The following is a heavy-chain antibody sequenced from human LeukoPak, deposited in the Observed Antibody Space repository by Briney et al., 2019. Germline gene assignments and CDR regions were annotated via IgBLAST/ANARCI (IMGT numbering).Heavy chain of an antibody. CDR3: ARDVNWGGNYYYYMDV. D-gene: IGHD7-27*01. J-gene: IGHJ6*03. V-gene: IGHV3-20*04. CDR1: GFTFDDYG. Sequence: GGSLRLSCAASGFTFDDYGMSWVRQAPGKGLEWASGINWNGGSTGYADSVKGRFTISRDNAKNSLYLQMNSLRAEDTALYYCARDVNWGGNYYYYMDVWGKGTTVTVSS. CDR2: INWNGGST.